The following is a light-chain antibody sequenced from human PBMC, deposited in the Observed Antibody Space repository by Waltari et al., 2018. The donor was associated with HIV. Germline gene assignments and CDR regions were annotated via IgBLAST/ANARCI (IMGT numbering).Light chain of an antibody. CDR2: GNS. CDR3: QSYDSSLSGATV. Sequence: QSVLTQPPSVSGAPEQRVPIPCTGRSSNIAAGYHVHRYPQRPGTAPKLLIFGNSNRPSGVPDRFSGSKSGTSASRAITGLRAEDEADYYCQSYDSSLSGATVFGTGTKVTV. V-gene: IGLV1-40*01. J-gene: IGLJ1*01. CDR1: SSNIAAGYH.